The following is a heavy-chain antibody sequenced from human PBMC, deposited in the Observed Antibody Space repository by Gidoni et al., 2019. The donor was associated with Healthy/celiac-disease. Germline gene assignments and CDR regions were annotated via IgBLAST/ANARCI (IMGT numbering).Heavy chain of an antibody. CDR3: TTGGDIVVVPAANFDY. V-gene: IGHV3-15*01. J-gene: IGHJ4*02. CDR2: IKSKTDGGTT. Sequence: GKGLEWVGRIKSKTDGGTTDYAAPVKGRFTISRDDSKNTLYLQMNSLKTEDTAVYYCTTGGDIVVVPAANFDYWGQGTLVTVSS. D-gene: IGHD2-2*01.